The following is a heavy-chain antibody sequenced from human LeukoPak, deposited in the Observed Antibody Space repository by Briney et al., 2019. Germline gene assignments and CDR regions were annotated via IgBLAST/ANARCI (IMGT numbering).Heavy chain of an antibody. CDR1: GGSISSYNW. J-gene: IGHJ4*02. CDR3: ARRPQLWFAMAVDY. CDR2: IFHSGST. D-gene: IGHD3-10*01. V-gene: IGHV4-4*02. Sequence: SETLSLTCAVSGGSISSYNWWSWVRQPPGKGLEWIGEIFHSGSTNYNPTLKSRVTISVDTSKNQFSLKLSSVTAADTAVYYCARRPQLWFAMAVDYWGQGTLVTVSS.